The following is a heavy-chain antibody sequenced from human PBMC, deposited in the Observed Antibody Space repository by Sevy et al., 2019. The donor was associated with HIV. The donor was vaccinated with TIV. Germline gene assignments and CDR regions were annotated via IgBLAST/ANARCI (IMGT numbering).Heavy chain of an antibody. CDR1: GFTFSSYS. CDR2: ISSSSSTI. Sequence: GGSLRLSCAASGFTFSSYSMNWVRQAPGKGLEWVSYISSSSSTIYYADSVKGRFTISRDNAKNSLYLQMNSLRDEDPAVYYCARAGLSGSYNNYFDYWGQGTLVTVSS. J-gene: IGHJ4*02. CDR3: ARAGLSGSYNNYFDY. V-gene: IGHV3-48*02. D-gene: IGHD3-10*01.